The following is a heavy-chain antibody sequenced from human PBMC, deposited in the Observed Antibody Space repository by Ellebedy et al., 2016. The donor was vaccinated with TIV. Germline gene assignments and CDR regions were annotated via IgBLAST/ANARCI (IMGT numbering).Heavy chain of an antibody. Sequence: MPSETLSLTCAVSGGSINSSYWAWIRQSPGEALEWIAYFYHGGIPIYSPSLKSRVSISVDTPKNHFSLRLRSVTAADTAVYYCATYNMGRLDHWGQGTLVTVSS. CDR2: FYHGGIP. CDR1: GGSINSSY. J-gene: IGHJ4*02. CDR3: ATYNMGRLDH. D-gene: IGHD1-1*01. V-gene: IGHV4-59*08.